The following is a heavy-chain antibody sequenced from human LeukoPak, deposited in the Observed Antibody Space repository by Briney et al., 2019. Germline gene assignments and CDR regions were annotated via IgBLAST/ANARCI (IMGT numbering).Heavy chain of an antibody. CDR3: ARNRRGHTVVVTRLFDI. CDR2: VDSSGSP. Sequence: SETLSLTCIVSDGTISSYYWSWVRQSAGKGLEWLGHVDSSGSPTYNPSLDSRVTISVDKTKRQFYLQLRSVTAADTAVYYCARNRRGHTVVVTRLFDIWGRGTRVTVSS. J-gene: IGHJ2*01. D-gene: IGHD2-21*02. V-gene: IGHV4-4*07. CDR1: DGTISSYY.